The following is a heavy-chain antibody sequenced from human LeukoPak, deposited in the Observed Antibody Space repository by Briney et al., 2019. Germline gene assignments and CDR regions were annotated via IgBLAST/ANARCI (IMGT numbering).Heavy chain of an antibody. V-gene: IGHV3-7*01. CDR3: VREITGGYFDY. D-gene: IGHD2-15*01. CDR1: GFTFSSYW. J-gene: IGHJ4*02. Sequence: PGGSLRLSCAASGFTFSSYWMSWVRQAPGKGLEWVANIKQDGSEKYYVDSVKGGFTISRDNAKNSLYLQMNSLRAEDTAVYYCVREITGGYFDYWGQGTLVTVSS. CDR2: IKQDGSEK.